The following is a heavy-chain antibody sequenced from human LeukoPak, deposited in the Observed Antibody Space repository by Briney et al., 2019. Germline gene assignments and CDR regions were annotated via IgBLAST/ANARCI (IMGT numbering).Heavy chain of an antibody. V-gene: IGHV3-7*01. CDR3: ARERPGSAFAFDY. CDR2: IKHDGSEK. J-gene: IGHJ4*02. Sequence: GGSLRLSCAASGFTFSTYWMSWVRQAPGKGLQWVANIKHDGSEKNYVDSVKGRFTIYKDNAKNSLSLQMSSLRVEDTAIYYCARERPGSAFAFDYWGQGTLVTVSS. D-gene: IGHD6-25*01. CDR1: GFTFSTYW.